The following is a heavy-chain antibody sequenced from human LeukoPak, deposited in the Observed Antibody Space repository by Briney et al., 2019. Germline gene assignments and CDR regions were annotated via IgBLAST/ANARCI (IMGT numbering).Heavy chain of an antibody. CDR2: IKQDGSVK. Sequence: GGSLRLSCAASGFTFSTYWMSWVRQAPGKGLEWVANIKQDGSVKNYVDSEKGRFTISRDNAKDSLYLQMNSLRADDTAMYYCVRGGYGPDYWGQGTLVTVSS. CDR3: VRGGYGPDY. CDR1: GFTFSTYW. D-gene: IGHD5-12*01. J-gene: IGHJ4*02. V-gene: IGHV3-7*03.